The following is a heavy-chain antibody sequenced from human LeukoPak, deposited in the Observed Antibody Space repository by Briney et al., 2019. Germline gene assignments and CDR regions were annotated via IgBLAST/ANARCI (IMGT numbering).Heavy chain of an antibody. V-gene: IGHV1-2*02. CDR1: GYTFTGYY. CDR2: INPNSGGT. D-gene: IGHD6-6*01. J-gene: IGHJ3*02. CDR3: ARLREYSSSREAIDI. Sequence: ASVKVSCKASGYTFTGYYMHWVRQAPGQGFEWMGWINPNSGGTNYAQKFQGRVTMTRDTSISTAYMELSRLRSDDTAVYYCARLREYSSSREAIDIWGQGTMVTVSS.